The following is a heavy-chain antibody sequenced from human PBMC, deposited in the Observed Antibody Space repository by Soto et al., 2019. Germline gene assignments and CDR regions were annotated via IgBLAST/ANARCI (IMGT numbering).Heavy chain of an antibody. CDR1: GFSLSTSGMC. CDR3: ARGTSCYMGYYGMDV. V-gene: IGHV2-70*01. J-gene: IGHJ6*02. D-gene: IGHD2-2*02. Sequence: SGPTLVNPTQTLTLTCTFSGFSLSTSGMCVSWIRQPPGKALEWLALIDWDDDKYYSTSLKTRLTISKDTSKNQVVLTMTNMDPVDTATYYCARGTSCYMGYYGMDVWGQGTTVTVSS. CDR2: IDWDDDK.